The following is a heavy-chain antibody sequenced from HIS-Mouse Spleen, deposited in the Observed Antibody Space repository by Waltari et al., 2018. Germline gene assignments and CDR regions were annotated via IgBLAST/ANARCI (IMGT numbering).Heavy chain of an antibody. CDR1: GFTVSSYG. J-gene: IGHJ4*02. CDR2: ISYDGSNK. Sequence: QVQLVESGGGVVQPGWSLRLSCAASGFTVSSYGMHWVRQAPGKGLEWVAVISYDGSNKYYADSVKGRFTISRDNSKNTLYLQMNSLRAEDTAVYYCAKDKHHAFDYWGQGTLVTVSS. CDR3: AKDKHHAFDY. V-gene: IGHV3-30*18.